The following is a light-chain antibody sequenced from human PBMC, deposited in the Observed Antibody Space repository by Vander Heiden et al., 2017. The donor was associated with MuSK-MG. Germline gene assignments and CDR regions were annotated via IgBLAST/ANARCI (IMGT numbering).Light chain of an antibody. Sequence: QSALSQPASVSGSPGQSLTIPCTGADSDLGHDNVVSWYQQRPGKAPRLIIYEGTQRPSGVSNRFSGSTSGNTASLTISGLQADDEADYYYCSYSNLNTFRSVFGGGTKLTVL. CDR2: EGT. J-gene: IGLJ3*02. V-gene: IGLV2-23*03. CDR1: DSDLGHDNV. CDR3: CSYSNLNTFRSV.